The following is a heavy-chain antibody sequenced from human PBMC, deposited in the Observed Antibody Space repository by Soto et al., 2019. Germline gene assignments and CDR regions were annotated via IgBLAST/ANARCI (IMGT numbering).Heavy chain of an antibody. CDR2: IIPIFGTA. V-gene: IGHV1-69*01. CDR3: ARPYDSSGYPHYYYSGMDV. D-gene: IGHD3-22*01. CDR1: GGTFSSYA. J-gene: IGHJ6*02. Sequence: QVQLVQSGAEVKKPGSSVKVSCKASGGTFSSYAISWVRQAPGQGLEWMGGIIPIFGTANYAQKFQGRVTITADESTSTAYMELSSLRSEDTAVYYCARPYDSSGYPHYYYSGMDVWGQGTTVTVSS.